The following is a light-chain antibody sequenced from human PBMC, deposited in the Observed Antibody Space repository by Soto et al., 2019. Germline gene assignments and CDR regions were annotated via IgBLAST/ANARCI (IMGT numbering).Light chain of an antibody. J-gene: IGKJ1*01. CDR1: QVIRND. Sequence: AIQMTQSPSSLSASVGDRVTITCRASQVIRNDLGWYQQKPGKAPKLLIYGASNLQSGVPSRFSGSGSGTHFTLTITSLQPEDCATYYCLHDHNYPWTFGQGTKVDIK. V-gene: IGKV1-6*01. CDR3: LHDHNYPWT. CDR2: GAS.